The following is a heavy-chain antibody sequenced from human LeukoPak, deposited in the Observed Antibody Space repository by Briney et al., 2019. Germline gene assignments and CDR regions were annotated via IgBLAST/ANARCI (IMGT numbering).Heavy chain of an antibody. Sequence: PSETLSLTCAVYGESFSGYYRSWIRQPPGKGLEWIGEINHSGSANYNPSLKSRVTILVDTSKNQFSLKLSSVTAADTAVYYCARRSSTLDYWGQGTLVTVSS. CDR3: ARRSSTLDY. CDR2: INHSGSA. J-gene: IGHJ4*02. V-gene: IGHV4-34*01. D-gene: IGHD2-2*01. CDR1: GESFSGYY.